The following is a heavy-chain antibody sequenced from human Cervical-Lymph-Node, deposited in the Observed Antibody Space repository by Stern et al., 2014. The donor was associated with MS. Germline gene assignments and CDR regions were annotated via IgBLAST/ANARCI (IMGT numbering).Heavy chain of an antibody. J-gene: IGHJ4*02. V-gene: IGHV4-59*01. Sequence: QVQLVESGPGLVKPSETLSLTCTISGGSFSTYYWTWIRRPPGKGLEWIGYISGSGNTNYNPSLKSRLTMSLDASTNQISLNLTSVTAAGTAIYYCARATGAATAVLYWGQGALVTISS. CDR2: ISGSGNT. CDR3: ARATGAATAVLY. D-gene: IGHD1-14*01. CDR1: GGSFSTYY.